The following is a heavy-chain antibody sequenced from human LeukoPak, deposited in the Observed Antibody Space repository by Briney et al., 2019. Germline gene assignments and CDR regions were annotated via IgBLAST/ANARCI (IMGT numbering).Heavy chain of an antibody. J-gene: IGHJ4*02. CDR1: GYTFTSYW. CDR2: IYPGDSDT. D-gene: IGHD6-13*01. Sequence: GESLKISFQGSGYTFTSYWIGWVRQMPGKGLEWMGIIYPGDSDTRYSPSFQGHVTMSADKSSSTAYLQWSRLKASDTAMYYCARRDSSSYYYWGQGTLVTVSS. V-gene: IGHV5-51*01. CDR3: ARRDSSSYYY.